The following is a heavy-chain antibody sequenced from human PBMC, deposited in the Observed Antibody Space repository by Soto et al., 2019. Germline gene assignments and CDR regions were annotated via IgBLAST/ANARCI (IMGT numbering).Heavy chain of an antibody. V-gene: IGHV4-4*02. D-gene: IGHD3-3*01. CDR1: GGSISSSNW. Sequence: QVQLQESGPGLVKPSGTLSPTCAVSGGSISSSNWWRWVRQPPGKGLEWIGEIYHSGSTNYNRSLQSRVTKPVDKAKTQFPLKLGLVPAGDPGVNYCAGGAFFGFLEWPQGDYYYGMDVWGQGTTVTVSS. CDR2: IYHSGST. J-gene: IGHJ6*02. CDR3: AGGAFFGFLEWPQGDYYYGMDV.